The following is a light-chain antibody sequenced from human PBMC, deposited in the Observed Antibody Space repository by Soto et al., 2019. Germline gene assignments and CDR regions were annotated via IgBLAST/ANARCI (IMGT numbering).Light chain of an antibody. V-gene: IGKV1-5*03. J-gene: IGKJ1*01. CDR1: QTISSW. CDR3: QQYENYWT. CDR2: KAS. Sequence: DIQMTQSPSTLSGSVGDRVTITCRASQTISSWLAWYQQKPGKAPKLLIYKASTLKSGVPSRFSGSGSGTGFSLTISNLQPDDCATYYCQQYENYWTFGQGTKVDIK.